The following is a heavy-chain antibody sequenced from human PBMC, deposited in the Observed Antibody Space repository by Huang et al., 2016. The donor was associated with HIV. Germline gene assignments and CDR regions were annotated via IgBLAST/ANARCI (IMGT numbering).Heavy chain of an antibody. V-gene: IGHV4-59*11. J-gene: IGHJ4*02. CDR1: GGSISTHY. CDR2: IDYSGST. CDR3: ARDHHDFWRGYRRMYFFDH. D-gene: IGHD3-3*01. Sequence: QVQLQESGPGLVKPSETLSLTCTVSGGSISTHYWSWIRQPPGKGLEGIGSIDYSGSTNYSPSLKSRVTILLDTSKNQFSLRVNSVTAADMAMYYCARDHHDFWRGYRRMYFFDHWGQGTLVTVSS.